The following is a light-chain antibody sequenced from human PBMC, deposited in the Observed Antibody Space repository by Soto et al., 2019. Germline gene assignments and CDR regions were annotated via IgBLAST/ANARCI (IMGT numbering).Light chain of an antibody. CDR3: QQYNVWPLT. CDR2: VAS. CDR1: QSVSSN. J-gene: IGKJ4*01. Sequence: EIVMTQSPATLSLSPGERATLSCRASQSVSSNLAWYQQTPGQTPKLLIYVASTRATGNPARFSGSGSGTELTLTISSLQSEDFAVYYCQQYNVWPLTFGGGTKVEFK. V-gene: IGKV3-15*01.